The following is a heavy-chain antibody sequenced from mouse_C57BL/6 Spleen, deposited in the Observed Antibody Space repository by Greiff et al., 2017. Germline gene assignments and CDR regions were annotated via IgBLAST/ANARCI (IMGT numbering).Heavy chain of an antibody. CDR1: GYSFTGYY. J-gene: IGHJ4*01. V-gene: IGHV1-42*01. Sequence: VQLQQSGPELVKPGASVKISCKASGYSFTGYYMNWVKQSPEKSLEWIGEINPSTGGTTYNQKFKAKATLTVDKSSSTAYMQLKSLTSEDSAVYYCARWDYEGFNYAMDYWGQGTSVTVSS. CDR3: ARWDYEGFNYAMDY. CDR2: INPSTGGT. D-gene: IGHD2-4*01.